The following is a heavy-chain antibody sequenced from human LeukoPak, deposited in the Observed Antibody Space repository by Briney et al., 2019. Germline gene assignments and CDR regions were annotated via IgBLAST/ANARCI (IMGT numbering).Heavy chain of an antibody. CDR1: GGSIRGYY. V-gene: IGHV4-59*12. CDR2: IYSSGST. CDR3: ARDYIVATGYFDY. Sequence: SETLSLTCNVSGGSIRGYYWSWIRQPPGKGLEWIGYIYSSGSTNYNPSLKSRVTISVDTSRNQFSLKLSSVTAADTAVYYCARDYIVATGYFDYWGQGTLVSVSS. J-gene: IGHJ4*02. D-gene: IGHD5-12*01.